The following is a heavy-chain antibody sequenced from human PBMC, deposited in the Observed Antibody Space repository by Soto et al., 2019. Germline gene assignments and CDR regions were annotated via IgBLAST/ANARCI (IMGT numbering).Heavy chain of an antibody. CDR2: IYYSGST. CDR1: GGSISSVGHY. CDR3: ARESGGYDSSTRYGLDV. V-gene: IGHV4-31*03. Sequence: SETLSLTCSVSGGSISSVGHYWTWIRQQPGKGLEWIGYIYYSGSTDYNPSLKSRVTISVDRSKNQFSLNLSSVTAADTAIYYCARESGGYDSSTRYGLDVWGKGTTVTSPQ. D-gene: IGHD6-25*01. J-gene: IGHJ6*04.